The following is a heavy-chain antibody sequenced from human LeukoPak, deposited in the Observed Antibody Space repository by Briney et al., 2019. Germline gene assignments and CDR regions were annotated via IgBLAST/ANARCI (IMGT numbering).Heavy chain of an antibody. V-gene: IGHV6-1*01. Sequence: SQTLSLTFAISGDSVSSNSAAWNWIRQSPSRGLEWLGSTYYGSKWYNDYAVSVKSRIAINPDTSKNQFSLQLNSVTPEDTAVYYCARRIAAAGFYYYYYYMDVWGKGTTVTVSS. CDR3: ARRIAAAGFYYYYYYMDV. CDR1: GDSVSSNSAA. J-gene: IGHJ6*03. D-gene: IGHD6-13*01. CDR2: TYYGSKWYN.